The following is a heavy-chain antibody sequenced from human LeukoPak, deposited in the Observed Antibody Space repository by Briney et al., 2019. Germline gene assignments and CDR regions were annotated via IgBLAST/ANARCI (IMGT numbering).Heavy chain of an antibody. CDR1: GGSFSGYY. CDR2: INHSGST. V-gene: IGHV4-34*01. D-gene: IGHD3-10*01. CDR3: ARGYYGSGSHCCHMDV. Sequence: SETLSFTCAVYGGSFSGYYWSWIRQPPGKGLEWIGEINHSGSTNYNSSLKSRVTISVDTSKNQFSLKLSSVTAADTAVYYCARGYYGSGSHCCHMDVWGKGTTITVS. J-gene: IGHJ6*03.